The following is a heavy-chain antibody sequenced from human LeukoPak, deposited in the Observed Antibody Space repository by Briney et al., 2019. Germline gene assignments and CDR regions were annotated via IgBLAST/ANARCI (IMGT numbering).Heavy chain of an antibody. CDR3: ARQGSYYYDSSGYVDY. Sequence: PGGSLRLSCTASEFTFSGYSMNWVRQAPGKGLQWVSSITSNSNYIYYADSVKGRFTISRDNAKNSLYLQMNSLRAEDTAVYYCARQGSYYYDSSGYVDYWGQGTLVTVSS. D-gene: IGHD3-22*01. CDR1: EFTFSGYS. J-gene: IGHJ4*02. CDR2: ITSNSNYI. V-gene: IGHV3-21*01.